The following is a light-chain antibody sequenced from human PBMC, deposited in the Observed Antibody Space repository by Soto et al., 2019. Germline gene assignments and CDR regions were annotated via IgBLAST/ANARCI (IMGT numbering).Light chain of an antibody. CDR2: DAS. J-gene: IGKJ1*01. V-gene: IGKV1-5*01. Sequence: IQMTQSPSTLSASVGDTVTITCLASQTISVSLAWYRQKPGKAPNLLIYDASTLQEGVPSRFSGSGSGTEFTLTVTRLQPDDFATYFCQQYDKYSTFGHGTKVDVK. CDR1: QTISVS. CDR3: QQYDKYST.